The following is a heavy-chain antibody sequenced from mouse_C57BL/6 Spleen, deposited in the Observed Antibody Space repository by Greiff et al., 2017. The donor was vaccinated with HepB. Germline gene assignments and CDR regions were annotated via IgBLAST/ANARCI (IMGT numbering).Heavy chain of an antibody. CDR2: IDPANGNT. CDR3: ARSGDGYYVWFAY. Sequence: VHVKQSVAELVRPGASVKLSCTASGFNIKNTYMHWVKQRPEQGLEWIGRIDPANGNTKYAPKFQGKATITADTSSNTAYLQLSSLTSEDTAIYYCARSGDGYYVWFAYWGQGTLVTVSA. J-gene: IGHJ3*01. V-gene: IGHV14-3*01. CDR1: GFNIKNTY. D-gene: IGHD2-3*01.